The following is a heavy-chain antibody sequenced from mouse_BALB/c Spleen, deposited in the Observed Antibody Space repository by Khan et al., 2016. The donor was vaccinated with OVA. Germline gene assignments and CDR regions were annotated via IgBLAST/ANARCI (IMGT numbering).Heavy chain of an antibody. CDR2: INPNNGYT. D-gene: IGHD2-14*01. J-gene: IGHJ3*01. CDR3: VRDGAYYRNDGWFAY. CDR1: GYTFTSYT. V-gene: IGHV1-4*01. Sequence: QVQLKQSGAELARPGASVKLSCKASGYTFTSYTIHWIKMRPGQGLEWIGYINPNNGYTNYNQKFKDKATLTADKSSTTAYMQLSSLTSDDSAVYNVVRDGAYYRNDGWFAYWGLGTLVTVSA.